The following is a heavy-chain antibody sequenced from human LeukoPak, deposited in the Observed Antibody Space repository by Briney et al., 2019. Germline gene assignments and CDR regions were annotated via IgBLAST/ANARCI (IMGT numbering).Heavy chain of an antibody. CDR3: ARGDGWSFDY. D-gene: IGHD6-19*01. Sequence: SETLSLTCTVSGGSISSNSYYWGWIRQPPGKELEWVGSIYYSGSTYYNPSLKSRVTISVDMSKNQFSLKLSSVTAADTAVYYCARGDGWSFDYWGQGTLVTVSS. CDR2: IYYSGST. V-gene: IGHV4-39*01. J-gene: IGHJ4*02. CDR1: GGSISSNSYY.